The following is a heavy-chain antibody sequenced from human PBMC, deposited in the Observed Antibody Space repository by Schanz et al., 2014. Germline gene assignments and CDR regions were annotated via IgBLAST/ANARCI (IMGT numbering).Heavy chain of an antibody. D-gene: IGHD6-25*01. CDR1: GFAFSSYG. CDR3: ARDCLRERLGCSHDYYAMDV. CDR2: ISSSSSTR. Sequence: EVQLLESGGGLVQPGGSLRLSCLASGFAFSSYGMNWLRQAPGKGLEWVSYISSSSSTRYYAGSVKGRFTISRNNAKNWLMLQMNSLRAEDTAVYYCARDCLRERLGCSHDYYAMDVWGQGTTVTVSS. J-gene: IGHJ6*02. V-gene: IGHV3-48*01.